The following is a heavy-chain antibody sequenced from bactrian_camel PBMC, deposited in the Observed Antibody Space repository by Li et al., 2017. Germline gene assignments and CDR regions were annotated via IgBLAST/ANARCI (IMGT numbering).Heavy chain of an antibody. CDR3: AAERENPWEPAVLDSCVVGDIDADFGY. CDR1: GYSNPRYC. Sequence: HVQLVESGGGSVQAGGSLRLSCEMSGYSNPRYCMAWFRRIPGKNREVVAQIDSDGNSTYADSVKGRFTISKDSAKGTLYLQMNSLKPEDTAMYFCAAERENPWEPAVLDSCVVGDIDADFGYWGQGTQVTVS. V-gene: IGHV3S53*01. CDR2: IDSDGNS. D-gene: IGHD1*01. J-gene: IGHJ6*01.